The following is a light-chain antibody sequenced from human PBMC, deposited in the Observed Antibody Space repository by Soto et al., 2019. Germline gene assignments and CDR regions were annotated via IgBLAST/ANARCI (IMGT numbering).Light chain of an antibody. Sequence: QSALTQPASVSGSPGQSITISCTGTSSDVGGYNYVSWYQQHPGKAPKLMIYDVTNRPSGVSNRFSGSKSGNTASLTISGLQAEDEADYYCSSYTSSSTVLFGGGTKVTV. CDR1: SSDVGGYNY. J-gene: IGLJ2*01. CDR2: DVT. CDR3: SSYTSSSTVL. V-gene: IGLV2-14*01.